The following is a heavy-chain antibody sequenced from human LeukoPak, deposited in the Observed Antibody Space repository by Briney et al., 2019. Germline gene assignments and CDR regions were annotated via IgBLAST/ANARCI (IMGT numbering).Heavy chain of an antibody. D-gene: IGHD2-15*01. Sequence: SETLSLTCTVSGGSISSYSWSWIRQPPGKGLEYIGYIYYNGATNYNPSLKSRVTISVDTSKNQFSLNLRSVTAADTAVYYCTRSDYSTYFNYWGPGTLVTVSS. CDR1: GGSISSYS. CDR3: TRSDYSTYFNY. V-gene: IGHV4-59*01. CDR2: IYYNGAT. J-gene: IGHJ4*02.